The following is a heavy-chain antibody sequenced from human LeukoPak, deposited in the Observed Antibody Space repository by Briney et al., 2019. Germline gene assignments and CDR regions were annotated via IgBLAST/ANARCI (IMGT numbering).Heavy chain of an antibody. D-gene: IGHD3-22*01. J-gene: IGHJ3*02. CDR1: GGSISKYH. CDR3: AREAGDPSRYYYDKGAFDI. CDR2: IYSTGST. V-gene: IGHV4-4*07. Sequence: PSETLSLTCTVSGGSISKYHWSWIRQPAGKGLEWIGRIYSTGSTNYNPSLKSRVAMSVDTSKNQFSLKLSFVTAADTAVYYCAREAGDPSRYYYDKGAFDIWGQGTMVAVSS.